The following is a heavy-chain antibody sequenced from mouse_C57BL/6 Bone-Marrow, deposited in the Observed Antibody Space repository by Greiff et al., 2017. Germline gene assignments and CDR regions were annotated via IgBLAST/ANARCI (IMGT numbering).Heavy chain of an antibody. CDR1: GFTFSSYA. V-gene: IGHV5-4*03. D-gene: IGHD1-1*01. Sequence: EVKLVESGGGLVKPGGSLKLSCAASGFTFSSYAMSWVRQTPEKRLEWVATISDGGSYTYYPDNVKGRFTISRDNAKNNLYLQMSHLKSEDTAMYYCARTDYGSAAYWGQGTLVTVSA. J-gene: IGHJ3*01. CDR2: ISDGGSYT. CDR3: ARTDYGSAAY.